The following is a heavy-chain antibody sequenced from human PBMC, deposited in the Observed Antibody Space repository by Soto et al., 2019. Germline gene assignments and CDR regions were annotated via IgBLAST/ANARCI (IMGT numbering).Heavy chain of an antibody. CDR1: GGSISSGGYS. D-gene: IGHD1-1*01. CDR2: MYHSGST. V-gene: IGHV4-30-2*01. J-gene: IGHJ4*02. Sequence: PSETLSLTCAVSGGSISSGGYSWSWIRQPPGKGLEWIGYMYHSGSTYYNPSLKSRVTISIDRSKNQFSLKLSSVTAADTAVYYCARVQYYWGQGILVTVSS. CDR3: ARVQYY.